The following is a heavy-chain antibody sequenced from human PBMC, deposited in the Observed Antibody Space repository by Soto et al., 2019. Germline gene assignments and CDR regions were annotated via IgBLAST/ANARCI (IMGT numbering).Heavy chain of an antibody. Sequence: GGSLRLSCSASGFTFSSYAMHWVRQAPGKGLEYVSAISSNGGSTYYADSVKGRFTISRDNSKNTLYLQMSSLRAEDTAVYYCVKARSSYDRWFDPWGQGTLVTVS. J-gene: IGHJ5*02. CDR1: GFTFSSYA. D-gene: IGHD3-22*01. CDR2: ISSNGGST. V-gene: IGHV3-64D*06. CDR3: VKARSSYDRWFDP.